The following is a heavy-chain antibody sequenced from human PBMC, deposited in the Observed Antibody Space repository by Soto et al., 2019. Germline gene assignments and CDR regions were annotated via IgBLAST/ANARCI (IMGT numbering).Heavy chain of an antibody. Sequence: EVQLVESGGGVLRPGGSLRLSCAASGFTFDDYGMSWARQAPGKGLEWVSGVNWNGGSTGYADSVKGLFTISIDNAKNSLYPQMNSLRAEVTAFYYSARGASLNFDYWGQGTLVTVSS. J-gene: IGHJ4*02. CDR2: VNWNGGST. CDR1: GFTFDDYG. CDR3: ARGASLNFDY. D-gene: IGHD1-26*01. V-gene: IGHV3-20*04.